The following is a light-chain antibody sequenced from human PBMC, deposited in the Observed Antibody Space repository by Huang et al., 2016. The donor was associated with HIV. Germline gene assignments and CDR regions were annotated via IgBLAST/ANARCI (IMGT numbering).Light chain of an antibody. CDR1: QNINTN. CDR2: AAS. V-gene: IGKV3-15*01. CDR3: QQYNDWPRS. Sequence: EIVMTQSPGTLSVAPGERATLSCRASQNINTNLAWFQQQPGQAPRLLIYAASTRTADFPARFSGSGSRTEFTLTISSLQSEDIAVYYCQQYNDWPRSFGQGTKVEIK. J-gene: IGKJ1*01.